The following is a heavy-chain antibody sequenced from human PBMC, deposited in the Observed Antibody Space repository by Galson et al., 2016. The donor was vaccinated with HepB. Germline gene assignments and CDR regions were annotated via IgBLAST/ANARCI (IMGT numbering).Heavy chain of an antibody. CDR3: AKRGWSRCELSE. Sequence: SVKVSCKVSGGTLIELSIHWVRQAPGKGLEWMGGFDPEDGDTVYAQKFQGRVTMTVDTSTDTAYMYLSSLRSEDTAVYFRAKRGWSRCELSEWGQGTLVTVSS. J-gene: IGHJ4*02. V-gene: IGHV1-24*01. D-gene: IGHD5-12*01. CDR1: GGTLIELS. CDR2: FDPEDGDT.